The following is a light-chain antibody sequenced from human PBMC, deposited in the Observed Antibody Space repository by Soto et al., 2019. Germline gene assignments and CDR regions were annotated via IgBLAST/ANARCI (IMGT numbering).Light chain of an antibody. CDR2: EVS. CDR1: SRDVGGYNY. J-gene: IGLJ1*01. V-gene: IGLV2-8*01. Sequence: QSVLAQPPSASRPPRQSVTISRPGTSRDVGGYNYVSWYQQHPGKAPKLMIYEVSKRPSGVPDRFSGSKSGNTASLTVSGLQAEDEADYYCSSYAGSNNHVFGTGTKVTVL. CDR3: SSYAGSNNHV.